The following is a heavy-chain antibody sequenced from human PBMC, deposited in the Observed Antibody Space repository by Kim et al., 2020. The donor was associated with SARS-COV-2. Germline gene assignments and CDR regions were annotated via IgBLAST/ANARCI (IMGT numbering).Heavy chain of an antibody. CDR3: ARDGADIWSGYYTIGAYPLLNWFDP. Sequence: GGSLRLSCAASGFTFSSYSMNWVRQAPGKGLEWVSSISSSSSYIYYADSVKGRFTISRDNAKNSLYLQMNSLRAEDTAVYYCARDGADIWSGYYTIGAYPLLNWFDPWGQGTLVTVSS. CDR2: ISSSSSYI. D-gene: IGHD3-3*01. V-gene: IGHV3-21*01. J-gene: IGHJ5*02. CDR1: GFTFSSYS.